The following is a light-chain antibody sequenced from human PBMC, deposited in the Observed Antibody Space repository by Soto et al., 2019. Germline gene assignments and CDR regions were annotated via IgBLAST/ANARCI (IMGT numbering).Light chain of an antibody. Sequence: EIVLTQSPGTLSLSPGERATLSCRASQSVSSSYLAWYQQKPGQAPRLLMYGASSRATGIPDRFSGGGSGTDFTLTISRLEPEDFAVYYCQQYGSSPLTFGQGTKVDIK. V-gene: IGKV3-20*01. CDR2: GAS. CDR3: QQYGSSPLT. J-gene: IGKJ1*01. CDR1: QSVSSSY.